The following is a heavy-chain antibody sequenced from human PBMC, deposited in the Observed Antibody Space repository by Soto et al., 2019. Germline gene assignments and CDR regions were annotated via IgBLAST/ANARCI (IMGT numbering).Heavy chain of an antibody. J-gene: IGHJ6*03. CDR1: GGSISNYY. D-gene: IGHD6-13*01. Sequence: PSETLSLTCTVSGGSISNYYWSWIRQPPGKGLEWIAYIYYGGSTNYNPSLKSRVTISVDTSKNQFSLKLSSVTAADTAVYYCGRHYRVVAANFYYYYYMDVWGKGTTVTVSS. V-gene: IGHV4-59*08. CDR2: IYYGGST. CDR3: GRHYRVVAANFYYYYYMDV.